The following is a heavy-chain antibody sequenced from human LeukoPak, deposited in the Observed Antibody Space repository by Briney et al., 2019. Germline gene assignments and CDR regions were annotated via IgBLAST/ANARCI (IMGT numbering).Heavy chain of an antibody. J-gene: IGHJ4*02. CDR2: IYSDGST. Sequence: PVGCLRLSCAASGFSVSTSYINWVRQAPGKGLEWVSVIYSDGSTKYADSVKARFTISRDNSKNTVYLQMKSLRVEDTAVYYCARGTLDNWGQGTLVTVSS. V-gene: IGHV3-53*01. CDR3: ARGTLDN. D-gene: IGHD3/OR15-3a*01. CDR1: GFSVSTSY.